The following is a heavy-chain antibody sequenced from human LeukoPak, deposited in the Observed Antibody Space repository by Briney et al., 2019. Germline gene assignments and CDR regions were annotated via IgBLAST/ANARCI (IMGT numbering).Heavy chain of an antibody. V-gene: IGHV3-30*18. CDR1: GFTLSSYG. Sequence: PGRSLRLSCAASGFTLSSYGMHWVRQAPGKGLEWVAVISYDGSNKYYADSVKGRFTISRDNSKNTLYLQMNSLRAEDTAVYYCAKDEWLANSYYFDYWGQGTLVTVSS. CDR3: AKDEWLANSYYFDY. CDR2: ISYDGSNK. J-gene: IGHJ4*02. D-gene: IGHD6-19*01.